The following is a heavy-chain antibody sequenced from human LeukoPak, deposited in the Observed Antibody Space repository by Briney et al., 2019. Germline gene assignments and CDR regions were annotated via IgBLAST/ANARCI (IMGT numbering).Heavy chain of an antibody. CDR2: MHHSGST. D-gene: IGHD3-22*01. V-gene: IGHV4-39*07. CDR1: GGSITTRSYY. J-gene: IGHJ5*02. CDR3: ARDPGAYYDSSGYLNWFDP. Sequence: SETLSLTCTVSGGSITTRSYYWGWIRQPPGKGLEWIGSMHHSGSTYYNPSLKSRVTTSVDTSKNQFSLKLSSVIAADTAVYYCARDPGAYYDSSGYLNWFDPWGQGTLVTASS.